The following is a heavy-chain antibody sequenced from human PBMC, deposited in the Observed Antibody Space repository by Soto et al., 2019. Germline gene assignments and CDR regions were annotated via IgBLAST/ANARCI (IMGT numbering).Heavy chain of an antibody. Sequence: QVQLVQSGAEVKKPGASVKVSCKASGYTFTSYAMHWVRQAPGQRLEWMGWINAGNGNTKYSQKFQGRVTITRDTSASTAYMELSSLRSEDTAVYYCARDLVPAASIYYYYYMDVWGKGTTVTVSS. J-gene: IGHJ6*03. V-gene: IGHV1-3*01. CDR3: ARDLVPAASIYYYYYMDV. CDR1: GYTFTSYA. D-gene: IGHD2-2*01. CDR2: INAGNGNT.